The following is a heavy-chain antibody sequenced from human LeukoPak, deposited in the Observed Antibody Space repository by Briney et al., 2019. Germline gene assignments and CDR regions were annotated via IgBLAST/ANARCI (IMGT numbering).Heavy chain of an antibody. CDR2: ISSSSSYI. Sequence: PGGSLRLSCAASGFTFSSYSMNWVRQAPGKGLEWVSCISSSSSYIYYADSVKGRFTISRDNSKNTLYLQMNSLRAEDTAVYYCAKGLKQQLGHWGQGTLVTVSS. D-gene: IGHD6-13*01. J-gene: IGHJ4*02. V-gene: IGHV3-21*01. CDR1: GFTFSSYS. CDR3: AKGLKQQLGH.